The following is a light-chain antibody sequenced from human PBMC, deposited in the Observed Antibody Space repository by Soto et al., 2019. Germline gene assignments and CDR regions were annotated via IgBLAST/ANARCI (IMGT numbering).Light chain of an antibody. CDR2: EVS. CDR1: SSDVGSYNL. V-gene: IGLV2-23*02. J-gene: IGLJ2*01. CDR3: CSYAGSPTFGI. Sequence: QSVLTQPASVSGSPGQSITIPCTGASSDVGSYNLVSWYQQHPGKAPKLMIYEVSRRPSGISNRFSGSKSGNTASLTISGLQAEDEADYYCCSYAGSPTFGIFGGGTKLTVL.